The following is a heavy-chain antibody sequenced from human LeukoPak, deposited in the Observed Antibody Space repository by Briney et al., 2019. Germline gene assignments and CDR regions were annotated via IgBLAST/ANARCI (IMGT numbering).Heavy chain of an antibody. V-gene: IGHV1-58*01. CDR3: AATSIRMVQRIIYYGKDV. J-gene: IGHJ6*02. Sequence: GASVPVSCKASGFTNSNSSVQWLRQARGKRPAWIGWIVVGPGKTNYAQRLQERVTITRDMSTGTVDMELSSLRSEDTAVYYCAATSIRMVQRIIYYGKDVWGQGTTVTVSS. D-gene: IGHD3-10*01. CDR2: IVVGPGKT. CDR1: GFTNSNSS.